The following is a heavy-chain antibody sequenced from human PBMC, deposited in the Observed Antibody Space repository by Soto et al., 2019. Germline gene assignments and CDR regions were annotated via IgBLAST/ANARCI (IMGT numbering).Heavy chain of an antibody. CDR2: IIPIFGTA. CDR1: GGTFSSYS. CDR3: ARDGGRHSGGIDY. J-gene: IGHJ4*02. D-gene: IGHD1-26*01. Sequence: QVQLVQSGAEVTKPGSSVKVSCKASGGTFSSYSINWVRQAPGQGLEWMGEIIPIFGTANYAQTCQGRVTITADESTSTAYMELSSLRSEDTAGYYCARDGGRHSGGIDYWGQGTVVTVSS. V-gene: IGHV1-69*01.